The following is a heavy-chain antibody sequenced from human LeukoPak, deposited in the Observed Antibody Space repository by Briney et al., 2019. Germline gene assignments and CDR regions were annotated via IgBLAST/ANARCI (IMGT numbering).Heavy chain of an antibody. CDR3: AREYLYGDYPDY. V-gene: IGHV4-4*07. Sequence: SETLSLTCTVPGGSISSYYWSWIRQPAGKGLEWIGRIYTSGSTNYNPSLKSRVTMSVDTSKNQFSLKLSSVTAADTAVYYCAREYLYGDYPDYWGQGSLVTVSS. J-gene: IGHJ4*02. CDR1: GGSISSYY. D-gene: IGHD4-17*01. CDR2: IYTSGST.